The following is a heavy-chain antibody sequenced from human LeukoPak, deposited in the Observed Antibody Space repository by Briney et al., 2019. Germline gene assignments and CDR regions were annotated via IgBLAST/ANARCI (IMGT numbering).Heavy chain of an antibody. J-gene: IGHJ4*02. CDR3: AKGSAAARPYYFDY. V-gene: IGHV3-23*01. CDR2: ITGSSDST. CDR1: GFTFSNYV. Sequence: GGSLRLSCAASGFTFSNYVMSWVRQAPGKGLEWVSAITGSSDSTYYADSVKGRFTTSRDNSMNTLYLQMNSLRAEDTAVYYCAKGSAAARPYYFDYWGQGSLVTVSS. D-gene: IGHD6-6*01.